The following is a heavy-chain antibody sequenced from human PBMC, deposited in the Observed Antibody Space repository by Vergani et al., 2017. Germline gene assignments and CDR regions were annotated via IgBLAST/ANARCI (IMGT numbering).Heavy chain of an antibody. V-gene: IGHV3-23*04. J-gene: IGHJ4*02. D-gene: IGHD5-12*01. CDR2: ISGSGGST. CDR3: AKYVTDGGYQIDY. CDR1: GFTFSNAW. Sequence: EVQLVESGGGLVKPGGSLRLSCAASGFTFSNAWMSWVRQAPGKGLEWVSAISGSGGSTYYADSVKGRFTISRDNSKNTLYLQMNSLRAEDTAVYYCAKYVTDGGYQIDYWGQGTLVTVSS.